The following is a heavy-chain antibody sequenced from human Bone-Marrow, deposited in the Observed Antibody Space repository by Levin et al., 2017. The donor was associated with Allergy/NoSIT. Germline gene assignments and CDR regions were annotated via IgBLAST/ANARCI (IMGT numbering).Heavy chain of an antibody. CDR1: GFSFNVAW. Sequence: AGGSLRLSCVASGFSFNVAWMSWVRQAPGKGLEWIGRVTSKDFGGTRDYAAPVKGRFTISRDDSKNTLYLQMKSLKTEDTAVYYCITVSPRWSVNWCQGSLVAVSS. D-gene: IGHD5/OR15-5a*01. V-gene: IGHV3-15*01. J-gene: IGHJ4*02. CDR3: ITVSPRWSVN. CDR2: VTSKDFGGTR.